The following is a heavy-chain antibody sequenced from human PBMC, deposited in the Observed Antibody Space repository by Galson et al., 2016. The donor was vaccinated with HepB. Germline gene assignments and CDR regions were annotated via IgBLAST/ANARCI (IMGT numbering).Heavy chain of an antibody. V-gene: IGHV3-30-3*01. D-gene: IGHD1-26*01. CDR1: GFTFSSYA. CDR2: ISYDGSSK. J-gene: IGHJ4*02. CDR3: ARGGSYLGPFDY. Sequence: SLRLSCAASGFTFSSYAMHWVRQAPGKGLEWVAIISYDGSSKYYADSVKGRFTISRDNSKNTLYLQMHSLRVEDTAVYYWARGGSYLGPFDYWGQGTLVTGSS.